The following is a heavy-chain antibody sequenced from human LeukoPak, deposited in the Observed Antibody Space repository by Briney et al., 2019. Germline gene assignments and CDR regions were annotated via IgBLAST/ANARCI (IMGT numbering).Heavy chain of an antibody. V-gene: IGHV4-59*08. J-gene: IGHJ3*02. CDR3: ARRSQLGYNEAFDI. CDR2: IYGSGST. D-gene: IGHD5-18*01. Sequence: PSETLSLTCTVSGGSISSYYWSWIRQPPGKGLEWLGHIYGSGSTNYNPSLKSRVTLSVDTSKNQFSLKLSSVTAADRAVYYCARRSQLGYNEAFDIGGQGTMVTVSS. CDR1: GGSISSYY.